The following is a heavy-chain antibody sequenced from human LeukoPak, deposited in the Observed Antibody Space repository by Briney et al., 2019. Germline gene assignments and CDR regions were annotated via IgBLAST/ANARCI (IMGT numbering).Heavy chain of an antibody. Sequence: GGSLRLSCAASGFTVSSNYMSWVRQAPGKGLEWVSVIYSGGSTYYADSVKGRFTISRDNSKNTLYLQMNSLRAEDTAVYYCARGDHYGAYPFDYWGQGTLVTVSS. CDR2: IYSGGST. D-gene: IGHD4-17*01. V-gene: IGHV3-53*01. J-gene: IGHJ4*02. CDR1: GFTVSSNY. CDR3: ARGDHYGAYPFDY.